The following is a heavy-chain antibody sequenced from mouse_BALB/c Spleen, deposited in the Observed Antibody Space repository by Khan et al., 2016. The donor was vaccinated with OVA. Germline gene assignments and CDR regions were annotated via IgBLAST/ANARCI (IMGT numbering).Heavy chain of an antibody. Sequence: EVELVESGGGLVKPGGSLKLSCAASGFTFSSYAMSWVRQTPEKRLEWVATISSDGYYTYYPDNVTGRFTISRDNAKNTLYLQMSSLRSEDKAMYYCARSAYGNFAYWGQGTMVTVSA. CDR2: ISSDGYYT. J-gene: IGHJ3*01. V-gene: IGHV5-9-3*01. CDR1: GFTFSSYA. CDR3: ARSAYGNFAY. D-gene: IGHD2-1*01.